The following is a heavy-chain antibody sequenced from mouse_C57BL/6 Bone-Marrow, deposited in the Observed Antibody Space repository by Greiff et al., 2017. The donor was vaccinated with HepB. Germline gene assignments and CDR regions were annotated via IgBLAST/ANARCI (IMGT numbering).Heavy chain of an antibody. J-gene: IGHJ3*01. CDR3: ARHYSNLFAY. V-gene: IGHV1-26*01. Sequence: EVKLQQSGPELVKPGASVKISCKASGYTFTDYYMNWVKQSHGKSLEWIGDINPNNGGTSYNQKFKGKATLTVDKSSSTAYMELRSLTSEDSAVYYCARHYSNLFAYWGQGTLVTVSA. CDR1: GYTFTDYY. D-gene: IGHD2-5*01. CDR2: INPNNGGT.